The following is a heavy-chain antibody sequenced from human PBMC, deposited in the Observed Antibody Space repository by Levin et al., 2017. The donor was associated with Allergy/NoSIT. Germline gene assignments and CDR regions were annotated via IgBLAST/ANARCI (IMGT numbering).Heavy chain of an antibody. D-gene: IGHD2-15*01. CDR2: IYYSGST. Sequence: SQTLSLTCTVSGGSISSGGYYWSWIRRHPGKGLEWIGYIYYSGSTYYNPSLKSRLTISVDTSKNQFSLKLSSVTAADTAVYYCARSRGGPRCSGGSCYSFDYWGQGTLVTVAS. J-gene: IGHJ4*02. V-gene: IGHV4-31*03. CDR1: GGSISSGGYY. CDR3: ARSRGGPRCSGGSCYSFDY.